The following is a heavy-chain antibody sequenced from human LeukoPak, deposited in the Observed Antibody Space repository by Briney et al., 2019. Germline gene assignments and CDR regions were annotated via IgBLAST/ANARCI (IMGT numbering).Heavy chain of an antibody. Sequence: GASVKVSCKASGYTFTSYDINWVRQAPGQGLEWMGWINTNTGKPTYAQGFTGRFVFSLDTSVSTAYLQISSLKAEDTAVYYCARGHVKRGYSGYDYDEPPYYYYYYYMDVWGKGTTVTVSS. V-gene: IGHV7-4-1*02. J-gene: IGHJ6*03. CDR2: INTNTGKP. CDR3: ARGHVKRGYSGYDYDEPPYYYYYYYMDV. CDR1: GYTFTSYD. D-gene: IGHD5-12*01.